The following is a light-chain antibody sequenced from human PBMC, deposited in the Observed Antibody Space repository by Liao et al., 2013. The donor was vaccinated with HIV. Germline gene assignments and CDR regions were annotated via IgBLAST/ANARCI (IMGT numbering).Light chain of an antibody. CDR3: QVWDSSSDHYV. J-gene: IGLJ1*01. Sequence: SYELTQPPSVSVAPGKTASITCGSNNIGSKSVHWYQQKPGQAPVLAIYYDSDRPSGIPERFSGSRSGNTATLTITRVEAGDEADYYCQVWDSSSDHYVFGTGTKVTVL. CDR2: YDS. CDR1: NIGSKS. V-gene: IGLV3-21*01.